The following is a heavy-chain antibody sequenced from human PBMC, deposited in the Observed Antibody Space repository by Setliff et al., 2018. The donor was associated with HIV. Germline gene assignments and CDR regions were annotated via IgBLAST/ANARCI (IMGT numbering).Heavy chain of an antibody. V-gene: IGHV3-53*01. J-gene: IGHJ4*02. CDR2: IYGGAST. Sequence: GSLRLSCAASGFTFSSDYMSWVRQAPGKGLEWLSTIYGGASTYYADSVKGRFTISRDNSKNTIFLQMNGLRGDDTAIYYCVRDTEVSSSWSFDYWGQGTLVTVSS. CDR1: GFTFSSDY. D-gene: IGHD6-13*01. CDR3: VRDTEVSSSWSFDY.